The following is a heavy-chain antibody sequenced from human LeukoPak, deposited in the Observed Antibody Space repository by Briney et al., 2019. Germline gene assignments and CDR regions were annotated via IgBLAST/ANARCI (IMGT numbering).Heavy chain of an antibody. CDR1: GYSFASYW. D-gene: IGHD7-27*01. CDR2: IHPNDAST. J-gene: IGHJ4*02. Sequence: GESLKISCKASGYSFASYWIGWVRQMSGEGLEWMAIIHPNDASTIYSPSFQGQVIISADKSISTAYLQWSTLKASDTAIYYCARHNNWGFDYWDRGTLLTVSS. CDR3: ARHNNWGFDY. V-gene: IGHV5-51*01.